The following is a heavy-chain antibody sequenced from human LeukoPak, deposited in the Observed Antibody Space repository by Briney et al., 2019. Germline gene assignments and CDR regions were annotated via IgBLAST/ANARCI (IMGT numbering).Heavy chain of an antibody. CDR3: AREGSGSPTAY. D-gene: IGHD3-10*01. J-gene: IGHJ4*02. V-gene: IGHV4-34*01. Sequence: SETLSLTCAVYGGSLSGYYWSWIRQPPGKGQEWIGEINHSGSTNYNPSLKSRVTISVDTSKNQFSLKLSSVTAADTAVYYCAREGSGSPTAYWGQGTLVTVSS. CDR2: INHSGST. CDR1: GGSLSGYY.